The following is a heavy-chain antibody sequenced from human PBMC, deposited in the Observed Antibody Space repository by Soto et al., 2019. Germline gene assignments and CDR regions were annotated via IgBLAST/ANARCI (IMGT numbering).Heavy chain of an antibody. CDR1: GGTFSSYA. Sequence: SVKVSCKASGGTFSSYAISWVRQAPGQGLEWMGGIIPIFGTANYAQKFQGRVTITADESTSTAYLEVRSLRSEGTAVYYGAKAYRNYGGGFSYNYMDVWGTGNVVTASS. CDR3: AKAYRNYGGGFSYNYMDV. J-gene: IGHJ6*03. V-gene: IGHV1-69*13. D-gene: IGHD4-4*01. CDR2: IIPIFGTA.